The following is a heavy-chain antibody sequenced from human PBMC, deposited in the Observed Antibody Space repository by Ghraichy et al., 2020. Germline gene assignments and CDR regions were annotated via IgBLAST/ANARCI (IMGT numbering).Heavy chain of an antibody. CDR1: GFTFSSYA. V-gene: IGHV3-23*01. Sequence: GESLRLSCAASGFTFSSYAMSWVRQAPGKGLEWVSAISGSGGSTYYADSVKGRFTISRDNSKNTLYLQINSLRAEDTAVYYCAKDLVQGYGDHGFFDYWGQGTLVTVSS. D-gene: IGHD4-17*01. CDR3: AKDLVQGYGDHGFFDY. CDR2: ISGSGGST. J-gene: IGHJ4*02.